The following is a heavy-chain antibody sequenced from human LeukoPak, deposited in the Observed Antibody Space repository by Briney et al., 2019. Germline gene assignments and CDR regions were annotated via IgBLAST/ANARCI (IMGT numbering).Heavy chain of an antibody. V-gene: IGHV1-8*01. D-gene: IGHD3-16*01. CDR1: GYTVTRYD. Sequence: ASVKVSCKASGYTVTRYDINWVRQATGQGLEWMGWMNPNSGNTGYAQKFQGRVTMTRNTSISTAYMELSSLRSEDTAVYYCAREVSARGGGYWGQGTLVTVSS. CDR3: AREVSARGGGY. CDR2: MNPNSGNT. J-gene: IGHJ4*02.